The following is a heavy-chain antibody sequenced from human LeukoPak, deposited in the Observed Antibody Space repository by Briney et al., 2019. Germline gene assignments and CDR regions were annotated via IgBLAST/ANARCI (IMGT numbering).Heavy chain of an antibody. CDR1: GFSFSSYS. J-gene: IGHJ6*03. CDR2: ISSSSSYI. D-gene: IGHD3-10*01. Sequence: GGSLRLSCAASGFSFSSYSMNWVRQAPGKGLEWVSSISSSSSYIYYADSVKGRFTISRDNAKNSLYLQMNSLRAEDAAVSYCARGESATNYYYMDVWGKGTTVTVSS. CDR3: ARGESATNYYYMDV. V-gene: IGHV3-21*01.